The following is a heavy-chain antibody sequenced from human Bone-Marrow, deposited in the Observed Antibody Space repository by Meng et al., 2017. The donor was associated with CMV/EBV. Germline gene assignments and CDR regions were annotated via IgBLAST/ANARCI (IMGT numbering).Heavy chain of an antibody. J-gene: IGHJ3*02. D-gene: IGHD2/OR15-2a*01. CDR1: GFTFSSYA. CDR3: TREGIYADTGDAFEI. V-gene: IGHV3-30*04. Sequence: GGSLRLSCAASGFTFSSYAMHWVRQAPGKGLEWVAVISYDGSNKYYGDSVRGRFTISRDNAENSLYLQMNSLRAEDTAVYYCTREGIYADTGDAFEIWGQGKMVTF. CDR2: ISYDGSNK.